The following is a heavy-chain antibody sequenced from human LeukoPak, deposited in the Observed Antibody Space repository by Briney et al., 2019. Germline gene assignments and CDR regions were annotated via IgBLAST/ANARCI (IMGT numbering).Heavy chain of an antibody. CDR3: ARHPPDDQGLDY. V-gene: IGHV6-1*01. D-gene: IGHD2-2*01. J-gene: IGHJ4*02. CDR1: GDSVSSNTAA. Sequence: SQTLSLTCAISGDSVSSNTAAWYWIRQSPSRGLEWLGRTYYRSKWYYVYAVSVRSRININVDTSKNQFSLQVNSVTHEDTAVYYCARHPPDDQGLDYWGQGTLVAVSS. CDR2: TYYRSKWYY.